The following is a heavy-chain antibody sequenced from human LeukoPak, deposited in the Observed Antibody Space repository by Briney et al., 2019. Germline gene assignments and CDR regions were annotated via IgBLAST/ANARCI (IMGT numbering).Heavy chain of an antibody. Sequence: GGSLRLSCAASGFTFDDYAMHWVRHAPGKGLEWVSGISWNSGSIGYTDSVKGRFTISRDNAKNSLYLQMNSLRAEDTALYYCAKDKYSSSWYGFDYWGQGTLVTVSS. CDR3: AKDKYSSSWYGFDY. V-gene: IGHV3-9*01. J-gene: IGHJ4*02. CDR2: ISWNSGSI. CDR1: GFTFDDYA. D-gene: IGHD6-13*01.